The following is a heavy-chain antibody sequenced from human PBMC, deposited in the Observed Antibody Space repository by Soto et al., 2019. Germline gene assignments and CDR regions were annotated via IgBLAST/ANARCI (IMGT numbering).Heavy chain of an antibody. D-gene: IGHD6-19*01. Sequence: QVQLQRWGAGLLKPSETLSLTCAVYGGSFSGYYWTWIRHPQGKGLEWLGEVNYSGSTNYNPSLKRRVTISVDTTKNQFSLTLNSVTAADTAVYYCAREYSSGWSRGMDVWGQGTTVTVSS. J-gene: IGHJ6*02. CDR3: AREYSSGWSRGMDV. CDR1: GGSFSGYY. V-gene: IGHV4-34*01. CDR2: VNYSGST.